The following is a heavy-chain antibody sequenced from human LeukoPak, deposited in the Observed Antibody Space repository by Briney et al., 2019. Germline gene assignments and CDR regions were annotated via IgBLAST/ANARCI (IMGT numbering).Heavy chain of an antibody. CDR2: ISYDGSNK. Sequence: GGSLRLSCAASGFTFSSYGMHWVRQAPGKGLEWVAVISYDGSNKYYADSVKGRFTISRDNSKNTLYLQMNSLRAEDTAVYYCAKEQVRERRRSDAFDIWGEGTMVTASS. CDR1: GFTFSSYG. J-gene: IGHJ3*02. V-gene: IGHV3-30*18. D-gene: IGHD1-1*01. CDR3: AKEQVRERRRSDAFDI.